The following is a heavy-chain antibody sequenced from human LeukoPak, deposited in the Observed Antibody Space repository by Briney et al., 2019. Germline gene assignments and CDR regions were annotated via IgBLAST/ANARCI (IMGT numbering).Heavy chain of an antibody. CDR1: GFTVRRNY. Sequence: GESLRLSCAASGFTVRRNYMSWVRQAPGKGLEWVSVISSGGSTYCADSVKGRFTISRDSSKNTLYLQMKSLRAEDTALYYCSRDRMGTKSFDYWGQGTLVTVSS. D-gene: IGHD5-24*01. J-gene: IGHJ4*02. CDR2: ISSGGST. CDR3: SRDRMGTKSFDY. V-gene: IGHV3-66*01.